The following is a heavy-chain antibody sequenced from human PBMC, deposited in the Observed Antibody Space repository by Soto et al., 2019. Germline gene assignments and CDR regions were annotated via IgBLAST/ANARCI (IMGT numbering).Heavy chain of an antibody. V-gene: IGHV3-23*01. CDR3: AKEIAVAGPSYFDF. Sequence: PGGSLRLSCAASGFPFSNYAMTWVRQAPGKGLEWVSALSGSGVSTYYADSVKGRFTISRDNSKNTLYLQMNSLRAEDTAVYYCAKEIAVAGPSYFDFWGQGTLVTVSS. D-gene: IGHD6-19*01. J-gene: IGHJ4*02. CDR1: GFPFSNYA. CDR2: LSGSGVST.